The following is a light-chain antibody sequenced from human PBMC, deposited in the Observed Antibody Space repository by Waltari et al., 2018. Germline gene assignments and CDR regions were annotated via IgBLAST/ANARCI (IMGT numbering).Light chain of an antibody. Sequence: QSALTQPASVSGSPGQSITISCTGTSSDVGGYNSVSWYQQHPGKAPKLMIYDVTSRPSGVSPRFSGSKSDNTASLDISGLQAEDEADYYCSSYTGRSISVVFGGGTKLTVL. J-gene: IGLJ2*01. CDR2: DVT. V-gene: IGLV2-14*03. CDR1: SSDVGGYNS. CDR3: SSYTGRSISVV.